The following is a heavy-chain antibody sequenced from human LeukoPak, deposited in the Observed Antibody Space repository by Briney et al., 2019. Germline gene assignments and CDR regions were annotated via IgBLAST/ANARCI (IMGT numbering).Heavy chain of an antibody. Sequence: SGGSLRLSCAASGLTFSFYSMNWVRQAPGKGLEWVSYISSFSGTINYAESVKGRFTISRDNAKNSLYLQMNSLRAEDTAVYYCARDQGHYYGSGSYYYFDYWGQGTLVTVSS. CDR2: ISSFSGTI. CDR1: GLTFSFYS. CDR3: ARDQGHYYGSGSYYYFDY. V-gene: IGHV3-48*01. D-gene: IGHD3-10*01. J-gene: IGHJ4*02.